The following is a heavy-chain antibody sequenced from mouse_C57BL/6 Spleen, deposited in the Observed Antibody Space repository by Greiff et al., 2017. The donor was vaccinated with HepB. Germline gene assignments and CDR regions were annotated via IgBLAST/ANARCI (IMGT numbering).Heavy chain of an antibody. V-gene: IGHV7-3*01. CDR2: IRNKANGYTT. J-gene: IGHJ2*01. CDR1: GFTFTDYY. CDR3: ARSLYDGYYDY. D-gene: IGHD2-3*01. Sequence: EVKLLESGGGLVQPGGSLSLSCAASGFTFTDYYMSWVRQPPGKALEWLGFIRNKANGYTTEYSASVKGRFTISRDNSQSILYLQMNALRAEDSATYYCARSLYDGYYDYWGQGTTLTVSS.